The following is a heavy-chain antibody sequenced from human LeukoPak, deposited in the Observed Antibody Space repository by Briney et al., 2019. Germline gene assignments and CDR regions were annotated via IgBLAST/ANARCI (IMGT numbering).Heavy chain of an antibody. J-gene: IGHJ4*02. CDR3: ARVQGGLFVDTAMVSDY. CDR2: ISSSSSYI. Sequence: GGSLRLSCVASGFTFSSYAINWVRQAPGRGLEWVSSISSSSSYIYYADSVKGRFTISRDNAKNSLYLQMNSLRAEDTAVYYCARVQGGLFVDTAMVSDYWGQGTLVTVSS. D-gene: IGHD5-18*01. V-gene: IGHV3-21*01. CDR1: GFTFSSYA.